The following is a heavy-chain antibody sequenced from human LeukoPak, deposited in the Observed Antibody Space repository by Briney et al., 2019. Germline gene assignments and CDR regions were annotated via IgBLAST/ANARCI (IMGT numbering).Heavy chain of an antibody. Sequence: GGSLRLSCAASGFTFKSYAMSWVRQAPGKGLEWVSLISSGGATMYADSAKGRFTISRDNSKNTLYLQMNSLRAEDTAIYYCAKMSAPVAGKSYYFDYWGQGTLLTVSS. CDR1: GFTFKSYA. CDR3: AKMSAPVAGKSYYFDY. J-gene: IGHJ4*02. V-gene: IGHV3-23*01. D-gene: IGHD6-19*01. CDR2: ISSGGAT.